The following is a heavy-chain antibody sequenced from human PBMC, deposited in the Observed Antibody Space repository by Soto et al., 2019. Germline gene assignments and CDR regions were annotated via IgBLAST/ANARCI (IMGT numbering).Heavy chain of an antibody. J-gene: IGHJ5*02. CDR1: GFTFSTYA. V-gene: IGHV3-23*01. Sequence: PGGSLRLSCAASGFTFSTYAMAWFRQAPGKGLEWVSGVSASGLNTDYADSVKGRFSISRDNSKNTVYLQMNSLRAEDAAVYYCAKEKISTSCCNWFDPWGQGTLVTVSS. CDR2: VSASGLNT. D-gene: IGHD2-2*01. CDR3: AKEKISTSCCNWFDP.